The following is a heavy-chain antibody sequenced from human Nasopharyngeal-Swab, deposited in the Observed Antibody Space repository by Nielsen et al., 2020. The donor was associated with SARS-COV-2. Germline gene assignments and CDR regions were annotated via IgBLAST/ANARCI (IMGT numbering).Heavy chain of an antibody. D-gene: IGHD2-21*02. CDR3: ARESVVTGMDNATDI. J-gene: IGHJ3*02. CDR1: GFALSHYY. Sequence: GYVRRSCAGFGFALSHYYMTWVRQPPGKGLEWVSNIKQDGSEQFYADSVKGRFTISRDNAKNSLYLQMDSLRADDTAVYYCARESVVTGMDNATDIWGQGTMVTVSS. V-gene: IGHV3-7*04. CDR2: IKQDGSEQ.